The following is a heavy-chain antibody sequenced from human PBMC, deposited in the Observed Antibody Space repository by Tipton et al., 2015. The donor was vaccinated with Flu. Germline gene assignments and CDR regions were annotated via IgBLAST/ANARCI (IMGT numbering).Heavy chain of an antibody. D-gene: IGHD6-25*01. CDR3: ARQIYTSGELDYDYYYMDV. Sequence: QVQLVQSGAEVKKPGSSVKVSCKASGDTFRNFAISWVRQAPGQGLEWMGGIVCIFGISNYAQKFQGRVTMTADESTTTVYMELSSLRSDDTAVYYCARQIYTSGELDYDYYYMDVWGKGTTVTVSS. CDR1: GDTFRNFA. J-gene: IGHJ6*03. V-gene: IGHV1-69*01. CDR2: IVCIFGIS.